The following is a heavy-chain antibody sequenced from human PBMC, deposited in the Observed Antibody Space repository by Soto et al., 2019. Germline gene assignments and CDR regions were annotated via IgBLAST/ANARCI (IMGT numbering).Heavy chain of an antibody. V-gene: IGHV3-30*14. Sequence: QVRLVESGGAVVRPGGSLRLSCAASGFVFSSYAMNWARQAPGGGLEWVATISYDGSQDFLTDSVQGRFSISRDRSSKTVSLHMDSLSPEDSAVYYCARGSSVTGTSLSPFDYWGPGTLVTVSS. CDR3: ARGSSVTGTSLSPFDY. CDR1: GFVFSSYA. J-gene: IGHJ4*02. CDR2: ISYDGSQD. D-gene: IGHD1-20*01.